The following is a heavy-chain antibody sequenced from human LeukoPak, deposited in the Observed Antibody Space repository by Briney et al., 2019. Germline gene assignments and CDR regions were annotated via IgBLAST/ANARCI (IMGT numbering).Heavy chain of an antibody. Sequence: GGSLRLSCAASGFTFSSYWMHWVRQAPGKGLVWVSRINSDGSSTNYADSVKGRFTISRDNAKNTLHLQMNSLRAEDTAVYYCTKERRRDDILTGSFSDWGQGILVTVSS. J-gene: IGHJ4*02. V-gene: IGHV3-74*01. CDR1: GFTFSSYW. CDR2: INSDGSST. D-gene: IGHD3-9*01. CDR3: TKERRRDDILTGSFSD.